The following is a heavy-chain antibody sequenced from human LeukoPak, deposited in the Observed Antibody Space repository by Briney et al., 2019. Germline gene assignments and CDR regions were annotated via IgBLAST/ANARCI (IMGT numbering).Heavy chain of an antibody. V-gene: IGHV3-74*01. D-gene: IGHD6-13*01. CDR2: INTDGNSP. J-gene: IGHJ4*02. Sequence: GGSLRLSCAASGFTFSNYWMHWVRQAPGKGLGWGARINTDGNSPTYAHSVKGRFTISRDNAKNSLYLQMNSLRAEDTAVYYCARGRRSSSWYPYYFDYWGQGTLVTVSS. CDR3: ARGRRSSSWYPYYFDY. CDR1: GFTFSNYW.